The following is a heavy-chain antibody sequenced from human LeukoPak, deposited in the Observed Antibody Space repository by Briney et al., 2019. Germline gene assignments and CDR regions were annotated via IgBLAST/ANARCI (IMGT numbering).Heavy chain of an antibody. Sequence: SETLSLTCTVSGDSLLLGNYFSAWIRQPPGKGLEWIGSVYYDGRTSYNPSLKSRVTMSIDTSKKQFSLQLNSVTAADTAVFYCARHRTLYTSAPLLAVWGKGTTVIVSS. CDR2: VYYDGRT. CDR3: ARHRTLYTSAPLLAV. CDR1: GDSLLLGNYF. D-gene: IGHD2-15*01. V-gene: IGHV4-39*01. J-gene: IGHJ6*04.